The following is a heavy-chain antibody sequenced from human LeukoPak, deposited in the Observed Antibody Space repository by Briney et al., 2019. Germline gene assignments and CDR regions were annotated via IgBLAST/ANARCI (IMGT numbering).Heavy chain of an antibody. CDR2: IKNRSKSGTS. Sequence: PGGSLRLSCAASGFTFRKSWMNWVRQAPGKGLEWVGRIKNRSKSGTSDYAAHVRGRFSISRDDSRNMVFLHMNSLNTGDTAVYFCAAGSGAPGYWGRGTLVTVSS. CDR3: AAGSGAPGY. CDR1: GFTFRKSW. V-gene: IGHV3-15*01. D-gene: IGHD3-10*01. J-gene: IGHJ4*02.